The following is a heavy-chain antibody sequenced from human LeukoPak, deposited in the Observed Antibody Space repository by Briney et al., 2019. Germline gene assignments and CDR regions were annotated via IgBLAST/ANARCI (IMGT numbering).Heavy chain of an antibody. CDR1: GDSISSYY. V-gene: IGHV4-59*01. D-gene: IGHD3-10*01. CDR2: IYYSGGT. Sequence: SETLSLTCTVSGDSISSYYWSWIRQPPGKGLEWIGYIYYSGGTDYNPSLKSRDTISVDTSKNQFSLKLSSVTAADTAVYYCARGPYYYGSGSRNWFDPWGQGTLVTVSS. J-gene: IGHJ5*02. CDR3: ARGPYYYGSGSRNWFDP.